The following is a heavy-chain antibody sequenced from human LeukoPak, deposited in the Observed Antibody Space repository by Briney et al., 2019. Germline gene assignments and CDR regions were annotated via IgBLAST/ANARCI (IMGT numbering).Heavy chain of an antibody. J-gene: IGHJ4*02. D-gene: IGHD6-13*01. CDR2: ISSSSSYI. V-gene: IGHV3-21*01. CDR3: ARDFGQQLVPL. Sequence: PGGSLRLSCAASGFTFSSYWMHWVRQAPGKGLVWVSSISSSSSYIYYADSVKGRFTISRDNAKNSLYLQMNSLRAEDTAVYYCARDFGQQLVPLWGQGTLVTVSS. CDR1: GFTFSSYW.